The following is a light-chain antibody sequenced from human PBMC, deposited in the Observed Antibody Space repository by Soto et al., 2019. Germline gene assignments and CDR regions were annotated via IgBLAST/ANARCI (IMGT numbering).Light chain of an antibody. V-gene: IGKV3-15*01. CDR3: QQHNRLPLT. CDR1: QSVGSS. CDR2: GAS. J-gene: IGKJ4*01. Sequence: EIVMTQSPATLSVSPGERATLSCRGSQSVGSSLAWYQQKPGQAPRLLIYGASTRATGVPARFSGSGSGTEFTFTISSLQSEDFAVYYCQQHNRLPLTFGGGPKVQI.